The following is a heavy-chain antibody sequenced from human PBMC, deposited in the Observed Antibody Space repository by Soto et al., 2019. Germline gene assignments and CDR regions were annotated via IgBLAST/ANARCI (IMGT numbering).Heavy chain of an antibody. Sequence: SETLALTCSVYGACLGSYYWKCVLQPPGKGMEWIGYFYKTGTTNSHPSLKSRVTISADTSQNQLSLRLTSVTAADTAVYFCAKSLVASHGMAYYYYMDFWGKGTTDPGSS. V-gene: IGHV4-59*01. D-gene: IGHD1-20*01. CDR1: GACLGSYY. CDR2: FYKTGTT. CDR3: AKSLVASHGMAYYYYMDF. J-gene: IGHJ6*03.